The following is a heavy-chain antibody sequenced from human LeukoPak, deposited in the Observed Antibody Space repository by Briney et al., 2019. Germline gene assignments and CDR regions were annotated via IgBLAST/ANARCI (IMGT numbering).Heavy chain of an antibody. CDR2: IRDSADST. J-gene: IGHJ5*02. Sequence: PGGSLRLSCAASGFTLSSYAMSWVRQAPGKGLEWVSCIRDSADSTCYADSVKGRFTISRDNSKNTLYLQMNSLRAEDTAVYYCAIGMYRGFDPWGQGTLVTVSS. V-gene: IGHV3-23*01. D-gene: IGHD2-2*01. CDR3: AIGMYRGFDP. CDR1: GFTLSSYA.